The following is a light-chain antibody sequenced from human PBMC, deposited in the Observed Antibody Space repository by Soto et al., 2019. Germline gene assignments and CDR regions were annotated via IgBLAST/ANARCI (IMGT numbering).Light chain of an antibody. J-gene: IGKJ1*01. CDR1: QTFSSSF. CDR3: HQFASSLT. CDR2: GAS. V-gene: IGKV3-20*01. Sequence: EIVLTQSPGTLSLSPGERATLSCRASQTFSSSFFAWYQQKPGQAPRLLIYGASTRATGIPDRFSGSASGTDFTLTISRLEPEDFAVYFCHQFASSLTFGQGTKVEI.